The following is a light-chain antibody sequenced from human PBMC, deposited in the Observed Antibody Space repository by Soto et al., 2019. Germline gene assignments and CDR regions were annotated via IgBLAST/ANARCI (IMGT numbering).Light chain of an antibody. Sequence: EIVLTQSPGTLSLSPGERATLSCRASESVSTSYLAWYQQKPGQAPRLLIYGASSRATGIPDRFSGSGSGTDYSLTISRLAPEEFSVYYCQQYGSSSLTFGGGTKVEIK. V-gene: IGKV3-20*01. CDR1: ESVSTSY. J-gene: IGKJ4*01. CDR2: GAS. CDR3: QQYGSSSLT.